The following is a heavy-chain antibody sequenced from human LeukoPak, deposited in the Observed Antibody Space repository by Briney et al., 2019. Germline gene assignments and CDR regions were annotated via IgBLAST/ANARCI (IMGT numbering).Heavy chain of an antibody. CDR3: ARNGDPGIFDY. V-gene: IGHV4-34*01. J-gene: IGHJ4*02. CDR2: INHSGST. CDR1: GGSFSGYY. Sequence: PSETLSLTCAVYGGSFSGYYWSWIRQPPGKGLEWIGEINHSGSTNYNPSLKSRVTISVDTSKNQFSLKLSSVTAADTAVYYCARNGDPGIFDYWGQGTLVTVSS. D-gene: IGHD7-27*01.